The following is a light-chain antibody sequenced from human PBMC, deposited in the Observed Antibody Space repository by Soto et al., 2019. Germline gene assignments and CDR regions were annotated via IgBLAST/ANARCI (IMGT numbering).Light chain of an antibody. Sequence: QSVLTQPASVSGSPGQSITISCTGTSSDVGGYNYVSWYQQHPGKAPKLMIYEVTNRPSGVSNRFSGSKSGNMASLTISGLQAEDEADYYCNSYTTSSAMVFGGGTKLTVL. CDR3: NSYTTSSAMV. CDR1: SSDVGGYNY. CDR2: EVT. J-gene: IGLJ2*01. V-gene: IGLV2-14*01.